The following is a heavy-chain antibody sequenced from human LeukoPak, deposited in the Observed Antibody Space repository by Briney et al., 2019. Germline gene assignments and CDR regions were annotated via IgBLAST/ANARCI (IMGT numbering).Heavy chain of an antibody. J-gene: IGHJ5*02. CDR3: AKDRSSSWPPHWFDP. CDR2: IRYDGSNK. Sequence: PGGSLRLSCAASGFTFSSYGMHWVRQAPGKGLEWVAFIRYDGSNKYYADSVKGRFTISRDNSKNTLYLQMNSLRAEDTAVYYCAKDRSSSWPPHWFDPWGQGTLVTVSS. CDR1: GFTFSSYG. V-gene: IGHV3-30*02. D-gene: IGHD6-13*01.